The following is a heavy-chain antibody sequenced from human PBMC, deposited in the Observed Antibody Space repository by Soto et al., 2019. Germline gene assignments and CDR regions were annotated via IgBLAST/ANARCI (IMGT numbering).Heavy chain of an antibody. CDR3: GRAHRDLQQLVHYYYSMDV. CDR1: GSPIRNSNW. V-gene: IGHV4-4*02. D-gene: IGHD6-13*01. Sequence: SETLSLTGGSSGSPIRNSNWWSRVRQPPGKGLEWIGEIYHSGSTNYNPSLKSRVTISVDKSKNQFSLKLSSVTAADTAVYYCGRAHRDLQQLVHYYYSMDVWGQGTTVT. CDR2: IYHSGST. J-gene: IGHJ6*02.